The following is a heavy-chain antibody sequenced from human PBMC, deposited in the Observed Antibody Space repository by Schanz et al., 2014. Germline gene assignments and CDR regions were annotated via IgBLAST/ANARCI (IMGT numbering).Heavy chain of an antibody. CDR2: YSFSGNTI. CDR3: ATEGPRGTRHPISYDYTMAD. J-gene: IGHJ6*02. V-gene: IGHV3-48*01. CDR1: GLLFSTYT. D-gene: IGHD5-18*01. Sequence: EVQLVESGGGLVRPGGSLRLSCTTSGLLFSTYTLNWVRQAPGKGLEWIAYYSFSGNTISYADAVKGRFTISRDNAKNSAFLQMNRLRAEETAVNSWATEGPRGTRHPISYDYTMADWGQGTMXTVAS.